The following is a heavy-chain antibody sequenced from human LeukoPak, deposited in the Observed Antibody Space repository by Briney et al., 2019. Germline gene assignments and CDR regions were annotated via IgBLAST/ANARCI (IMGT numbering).Heavy chain of an antibody. Sequence: PSETLSLTCAVYGGSFSGYYWSWIRQPPGEGLEWIGEINHSGSANYNPSLKSRVTISVDTSKNQFSLKLSSVTAADTAVYYCARHRNGYNWEYYFDYWGQGTLVTVSS. V-gene: IGHV4-34*01. D-gene: IGHD5-24*01. CDR1: GGSFSGYY. J-gene: IGHJ4*02. CDR3: ARHRNGYNWEYYFDY. CDR2: INHSGSA.